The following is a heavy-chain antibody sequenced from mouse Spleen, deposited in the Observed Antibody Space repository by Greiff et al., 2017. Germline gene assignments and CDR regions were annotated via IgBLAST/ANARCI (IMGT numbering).Heavy chain of an antibody. CDR2: IRLKSDNYAT. V-gene: IGHV6-3*01. Sequence: EVQRVESGGGLVQPGGSMKLSCVASAFTFSNYWMNWVRQSPEKGLEWVGQIRLKSDNYATHYAESVKGRFTISRDESKSGVYLQMNNLRAEDTGIYYCTAGGHYWGQGIILTVSS. CDR3: TAGGHY. CDR1: AFTFSNYW. J-gene: IGHJ2*01.